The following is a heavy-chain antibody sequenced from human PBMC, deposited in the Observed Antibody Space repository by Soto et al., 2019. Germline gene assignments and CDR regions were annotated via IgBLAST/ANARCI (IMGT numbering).Heavy chain of an antibody. J-gene: IGHJ6*02. CDR1: GGSISSGDYY. Sequence: SETLSLTCTVSGGSISSGDYYWSWIRQPPGKGLEWIGYIYYSGSTYYNPSLKSRVTISVDTSKNQFSLKLSSVTAADTAVYYCARRKEDYYYYYGMDVWGQGTTVTVSS. V-gene: IGHV4-30-4*01. CDR2: IYYSGST. CDR3: ARRKEDYYYYYGMDV.